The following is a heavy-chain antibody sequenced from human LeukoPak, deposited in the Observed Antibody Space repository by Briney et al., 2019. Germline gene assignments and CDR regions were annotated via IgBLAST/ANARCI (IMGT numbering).Heavy chain of an antibody. Sequence: GGSLRLSCAASGFTFSGAWMHWVRQAPGKGLVWVSRINNDGTTTMYADSVKGRFTLSRDNAKNTLYLQMNSLRAEDTAVYYCARVSGQGMNEYFHLWGQGTLVTVSS. D-gene: IGHD2-15*01. CDR2: INNDGTTT. V-gene: IGHV3-74*03. J-gene: IGHJ1*01. CDR1: GFTFSGAW. CDR3: ARVSGQGMNEYFHL.